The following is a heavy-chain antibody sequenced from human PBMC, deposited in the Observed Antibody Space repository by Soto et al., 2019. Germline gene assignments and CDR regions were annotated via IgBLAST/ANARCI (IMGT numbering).Heavy chain of an antibody. J-gene: IGHJ4*02. CDR3: ARGDRVATY. V-gene: IGHV4-59*01. CDR2: IHYSGST. D-gene: IGHD5-12*01. Sequence: SETLSLTCTVSGGSISSYYWSWIRQPPGKGLEWIGYIHYSGSTSYNPSLKSRVTISVDTSKNQFSLKLSSVTAADTAVYYCARGDRVATYWGQGTXVTVSS. CDR1: GGSISSYY.